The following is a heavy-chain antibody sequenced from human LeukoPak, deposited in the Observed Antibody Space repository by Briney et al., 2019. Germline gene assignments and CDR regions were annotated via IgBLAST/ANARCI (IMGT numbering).Heavy chain of an antibody. CDR1: GYTFTGYG. Sequence: GASVKVSCKASGYTFTGYGISWVRQAPGQGLEWMGWISAYNGNTHYAQRLQGRVTITTDTSTGTAYMELRSLRSDDTAVYYCARVQLYDYSSRYWGQGTLVTVSS. CDR2: ISAYNGNT. J-gene: IGHJ4*02. CDR3: ARVQLYDYSSRY. V-gene: IGHV1-18*01. D-gene: IGHD2-15*01.